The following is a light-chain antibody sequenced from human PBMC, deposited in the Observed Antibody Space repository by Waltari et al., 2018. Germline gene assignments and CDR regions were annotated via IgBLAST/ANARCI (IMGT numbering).Light chain of an antibody. V-gene: IGKV3-15*01. J-gene: IGKJ1*01. CDR1: QSVTSN. CDR3: QQYHNWPPWT. Sequence: EIVMTQSPATLPVTPGESATLSCRTSQSVTSNLAWYQQKPGQAPRLLIYGASTRAPGIPARLSGSGSGTEFTLSINSLQSEDFAIYYCQQYHNWPPWTFGQGTKVEIK. CDR2: GAS.